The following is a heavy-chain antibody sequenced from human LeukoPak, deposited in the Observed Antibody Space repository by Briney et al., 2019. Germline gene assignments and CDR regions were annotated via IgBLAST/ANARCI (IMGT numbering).Heavy chain of an antibody. Sequence: PSETLSLTCTVSGGSISSSSYYWGWIRQPPGKGLEWIGSIYYSGSTYYNPSLKSRVTISVDTSKNQFSLKLSSVTAADTAVYYCASNLRELTGVDYYYYGMDVWGQGTTVTVSS. D-gene: IGHD1-26*01. CDR2: IYYSGST. CDR3: ASNLRELTGVDYYYYGMDV. J-gene: IGHJ6*02. CDR1: GGSISSSSYY. V-gene: IGHV4-39*01.